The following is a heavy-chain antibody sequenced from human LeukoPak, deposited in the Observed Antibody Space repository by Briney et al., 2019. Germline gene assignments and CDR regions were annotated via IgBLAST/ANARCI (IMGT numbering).Heavy chain of an antibody. CDR3: ARRTYYYDSSGFKNWYFDL. J-gene: IGHJ2*01. CDR1: GGSISSYY. D-gene: IGHD3-22*01. Sequence: SETLSLTCTVSGGSISSYYWSWIRQPPGKGLEWIGYIYYSGSTNYNPSLKSRVTISVDTSKNQFSLKLSSVTAADTAVYYCARRTYYYDSSGFKNWYFDLWGRGTLVTVSS. CDR2: IYYSGST. V-gene: IGHV4-59*08.